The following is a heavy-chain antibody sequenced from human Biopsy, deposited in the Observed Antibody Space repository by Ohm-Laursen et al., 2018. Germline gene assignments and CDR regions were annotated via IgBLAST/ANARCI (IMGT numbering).Heavy chain of an antibody. V-gene: IGHV4-59*01. CDR3: ARDSGILNYGNFKYYHYYGMDV. Sequence: SDTLSLTCNVSGGSMTGYEWSWIRLAPGKGLEWIGYIYYSGGTKYNPSLQSRVSISVDTSRNQVSLTLSSVTAADTAVYYCARDSGILNYGNFKYYHYYGMDVWGQGTKVTVSS. CDR1: GGSMTGYE. CDR2: IYYSGGT. J-gene: IGHJ6*02. D-gene: IGHD4-11*01.